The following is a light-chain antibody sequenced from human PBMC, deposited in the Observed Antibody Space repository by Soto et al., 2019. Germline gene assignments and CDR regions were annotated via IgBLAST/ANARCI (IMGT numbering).Light chain of an antibody. CDR1: SSNIGSNT. CDR2: NSN. V-gene: IGLV1-44*01. Sequence: QLVPTQPPSASGTPGQRVTISCSGSSSNIGSNTVNWYQQLPGTAPKLLIYNSNQRPSGVPDRFSDSKSGTSASLAISGLQSEDEADYFCAAWDDSLNGPVFGGGTKVTVL. CDR3: AAWDDSLNGPV. J-gene: IGLJ3*02.